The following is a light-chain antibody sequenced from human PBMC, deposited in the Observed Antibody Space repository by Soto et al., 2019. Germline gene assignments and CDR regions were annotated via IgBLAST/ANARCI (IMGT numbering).Light chain of an antibody. CDR2: EVS. CDR3: SSYADSIVL. V-gene: IGLV2-8*01. CDR1: SSDVGGYNY. J-gene: IGLJ2*01. Sequence: QSALTQPPSASGSPGQSVTISCTGTSSDVGGYNYVSWYQQHPGKAPKLMISEVSKRPSGVPDRFSGSKSGNTASLTVSGPQAEDEADYYCSSYADSIVLFGGGTQLTVL.